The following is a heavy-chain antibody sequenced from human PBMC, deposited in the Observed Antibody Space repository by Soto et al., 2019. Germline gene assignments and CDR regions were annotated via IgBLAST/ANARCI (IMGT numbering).Heavy chain of an antibody. V-gene: IGHV1-69*01. CDR3: ARCYYYDSSGYEVGAFDI. Sequence: QVQLVQSGAELKKLGSSVKVSCRVSGGTFRSYVISWVRQAPGQGLEWMGGIIPIFGTANYAQKFQGRATITADESTSTAYMELSSLRSEDTAVYYCARCYYYDSSGYEVGAFDIWGQGTMVTVSS. J-gene: IGHJ3*02. CDR2: IIPIFGTA. D-gene: IGHD3-22*01. CDR1: GGTFRSYV.